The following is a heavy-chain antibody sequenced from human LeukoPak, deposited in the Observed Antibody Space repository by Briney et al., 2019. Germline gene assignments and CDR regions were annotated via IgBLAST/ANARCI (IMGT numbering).Heavy chain of an antibody. CDR3: ARVLAYCSSTSCHDY. V-gene: IGHV1-3*01. D-gene: IGHD2-2*01. J-gene: IGHJ4*02. CDR1: GFTFTNYA. Sequence: PEASVKVSCKASGFTFTNYAMHWVRQAPGQRLEWMGWINGGNGNTKYSQKFQGRVTMTTDTSTSTAYMELRSLRSDDTAVYYCARVLAYCSSTSCHDYWGQGTLVTVSS. CDR2: INGGNGNT.